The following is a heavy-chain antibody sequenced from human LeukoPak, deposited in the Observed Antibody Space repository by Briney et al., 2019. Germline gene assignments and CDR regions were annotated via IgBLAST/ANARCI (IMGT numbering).Heavy chain of an antibody. V-gene: IGHV3-23*03. CDR2: IYSDGRT. Sequence: GGSLRLSCAASGFTFSSYAMSWVRQAPGKGLEWVSIIYSDGRTFYADSVKGRFTISRDDSKNTLLLQMDSLRVEDTATYYCARDSAFSSYSFWGQGALVTVSS. D-gene: IGHD2-15*01. J-gene: IGHJ1*01. CDR3: ARDSAFSSYSF. CDR1: GFTFSSYA.